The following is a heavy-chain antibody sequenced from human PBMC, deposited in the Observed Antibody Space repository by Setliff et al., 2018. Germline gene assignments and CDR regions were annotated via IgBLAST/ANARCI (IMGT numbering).Heavy chain of an antibody. CDR3: ARGLRGRGYFDY. Sequence: SETLSLTCDVSGYSITSGHYWGWIRQSPKKGLEWIGEIMPGRDTLYSPSLESRLTMSLDPSKKQFSLKLSSVTAADTAVYYCARGLRGRGYFDYWGQGTLVTVS. CDR2: IMPGRDT. CDR1: GYSITSGHY. J-gene: IGHJ4*02. D-gene: IGHD4-17*01. V-gene: IGHV4-38-2*01.